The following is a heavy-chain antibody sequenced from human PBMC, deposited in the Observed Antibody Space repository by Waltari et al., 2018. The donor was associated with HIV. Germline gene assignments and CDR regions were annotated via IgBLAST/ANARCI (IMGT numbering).Heavy chain of an antibody. CDR2: IYWNDDK. D-gene: IGHD2-15*01. Sequence: QITLKESGPTLVKPTQTLTLTCTFSGFSLSTSGVGVGWIRQPPGKALEWLALIYWNDDKRYSPSLKSRLTITKDTSKNQEVLTMTNMDPVDTATYYCAPSNNDCSGGSCHDWFDPWGQGTLVTVSS. CDR3: APSNNDCSGGSCHDWFDP. V-gene: IGHV2-5*01. J-gene: IGHJ5*02. CDR1: GFSLSTSGVG.